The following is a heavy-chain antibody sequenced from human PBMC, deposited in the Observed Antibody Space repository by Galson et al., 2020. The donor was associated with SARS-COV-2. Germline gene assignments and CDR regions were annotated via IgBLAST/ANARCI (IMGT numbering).Heavy chain of an antibody. V-gene: IGHV3-30*03. CDR3: ARSQWLRGAFDI. Sequence: QAGGSLRLSCAASGFTFSSYGMHWVRQAPGKGLEWVAVISYDGSNKYYADSVKGRFTISRDNSKNTLYLQMNSLRAEDTAVYYCARSQWLRGAFDIWGQGTMVTVSS. J-gene: IGHJ3*02. D-gene: IGHD5-12*01. CDR2: ISYDGSNK. CDR1: GFTFSSYG.